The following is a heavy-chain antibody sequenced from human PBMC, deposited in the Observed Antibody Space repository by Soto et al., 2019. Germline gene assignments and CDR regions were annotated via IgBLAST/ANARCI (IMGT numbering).Heavy chain of an antibody. Sequence: GGSLRLSCAASGFTLSSYSMNWVRQAPGKGLEWVSSISSSSSYIYYADSVKGRFTISRDNAKNSLYLQMNSLRAEDTAVYYCARGGDSSSWYFNYYYGMDVWGQGTTVTVSS. D-gene: IGHD6-13*01. J-gene: IGHJ6*02. CDR2: ISSSSSYI. V-gene: IGHV3-21*01. CDR3: ARGGDSSSWYFNYYYGMDV. CDR1: GFTLSSYS.